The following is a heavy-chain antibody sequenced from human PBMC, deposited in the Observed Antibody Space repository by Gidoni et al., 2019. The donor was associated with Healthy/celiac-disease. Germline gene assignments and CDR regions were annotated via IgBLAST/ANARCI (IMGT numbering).Heavy chain of an antibody. CDR2: ISGRGGST. CDR3: AKDLGTEQLVSDY. J-gene: IGHJ4*02. Sequence: EVQLLESGGGLVQPGGSLRLSCAASGFTFSSYAMSWVRQAPGKGLGGVSAISGRGGSTYYADSVKGRFTISRDNSKNTLYLQMNSLRAEDTAVYYCAKDLGTEQLVSDYWGQGTLVTVSS. D-gene: IGHD6-13*01. V-gene: IGHV3-23*01. CDR1: GFTFSSYA.